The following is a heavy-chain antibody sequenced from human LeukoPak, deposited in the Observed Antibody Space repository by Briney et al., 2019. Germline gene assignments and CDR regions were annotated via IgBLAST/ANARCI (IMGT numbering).Heavy chain of an antibody. CDR2: INHSGST. V-gene: IGHV4-34*01. J-gene: IGHJ4*02. Sequence: SETLSLTCAVYGGSFSGYYWSWIRQPPGKGLEWIGEINHSGSTNCNPSLKSRVTISVDTSKNQFSLKLSSVTAADTAVYYCARGLPSIYSSSWFDYWGQGTLVTVSS. D-gene: IGHD6-13*01. CDR1: GGSFSGYY. CDR3: ARGLPSIYSSSWFDY.